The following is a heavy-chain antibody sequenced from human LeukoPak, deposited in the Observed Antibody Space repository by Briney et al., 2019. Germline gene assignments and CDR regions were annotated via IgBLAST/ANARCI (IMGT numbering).Heavy chain of an antibody. CDR2: ISSNGGST. D-gene: IGHD5-18*01. Sequence: GGSLRLSCSASGFTFSSYAMHWVRQAPGKGLEYVSAISSNGGSTYYADSVKGRFTISRDNSKNTLYLQMSSLRAEDMAVYYCVKEGRGYSYGIFDYWGQGTLVTVSS. V-gene: IGHV3-64D*06. J-gene: IGHJ4*02. CDR1: GFTFSSYA. CDR3: VKEGRGYSYGIFDY.